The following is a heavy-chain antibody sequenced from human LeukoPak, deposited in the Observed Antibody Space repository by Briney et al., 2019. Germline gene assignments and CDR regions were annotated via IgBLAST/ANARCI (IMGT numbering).Heavy chain of an antibody. CDR3: ARQTGSGLFILP. CDR1: GGSISSSNSY. D-gene: IGHD3/OR15-3a*01. J-gene: IGHJ4*02. Sequence: PSETLSLTCTISGGSISSSNSYWGWIRQPPWKGLEWIGSIYYSGNTYYNASLKSQVSISIDTSKNQFSLRLTSVTAADTAVYYCARQTGSGLFILPGGQGTLVTVSS. CDR2: IYYSGNT. V-gene: IGHV4-39*01.